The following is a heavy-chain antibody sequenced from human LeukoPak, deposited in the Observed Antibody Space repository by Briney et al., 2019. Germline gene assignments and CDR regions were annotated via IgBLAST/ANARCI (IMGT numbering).Heavy chain of an antibody. J-gene: IGHJ4*02. V-gene: IGHV3-21*01. D-gene: IGHD3-22*01. Sequence: PGGSLRLSCAASGFTFSSYSMNWVRQAPGKGLEWVSSISSSSSYIYYADSVKGRFTISRDNAKNSLYLQMNSLRAEDTAVYYCARVGADSSGYYYYFDYWGQGTLVTVSS. CDR3: ARVGADSSGYYYYFDY. CDR2: ISSSSSYI. CDR1: GFTFSSYS.